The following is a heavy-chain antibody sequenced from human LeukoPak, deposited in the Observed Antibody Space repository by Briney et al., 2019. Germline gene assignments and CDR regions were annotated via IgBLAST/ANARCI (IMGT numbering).Heavy chain of an antibody. CDR3: ATYRQVLLPFES. Sequence: GGSLRLSCAASGFTLSTFAMIWVRQPPRKGLEWVSSIFPSGGEIHYADSVRGRFTISRDNSKSTLSLQMNSLRAEDTAIYYCATYRQVLLPFESWGQGTLVTVSS. V-gene: IGHV3-23*01. D-gene: IGHD2-8*02. CDR1: GFTLSTFA. CDR2: IFPSGGEI. J-gene: IGHJ4*02.